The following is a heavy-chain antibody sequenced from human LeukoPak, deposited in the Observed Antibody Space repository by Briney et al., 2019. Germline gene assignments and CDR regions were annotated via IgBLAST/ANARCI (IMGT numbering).Heavy chain of an antibody. D-gene: IGHD1-26*01. CDR2: ISSDRSNE. J-gene: IGHJ4*02. CDR3: AKDIAFRQWAGGPSDY. CDR1: GFTFSSYG. Sequence: PGGSLRLSCAASGFTFSSYGMHWVRQAPGKGLDWVAFISSDRSNEYYTDSVKGRFTISRDNSKNTLYLQMNTLRAEDTALYYCAKDIAFRQWAGGPSDYWGQGTLVTVSS. V-gene: IGHV3-30*02.